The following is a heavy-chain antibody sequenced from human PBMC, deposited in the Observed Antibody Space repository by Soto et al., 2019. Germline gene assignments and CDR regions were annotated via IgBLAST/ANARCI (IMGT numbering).Heavy chain of an antibody. J-gene: IGHJ4*02. CDR3: ARTLAAGTTDY. V-gene: IGHV4-59*01. CDR2: IHYSGTT. D-gene: IGHD3-10*01. CDR1: GASITTYY. Sequence: SETLSLTXTVSGASITTYYWSWIRQPPGKGLEWIAYIHYSGTTNYNPSLKSRVTMSLDTSKNQFSLKLGSVTAADTAEYYCARTLAAGTTDYWGPGTLVTVSS.